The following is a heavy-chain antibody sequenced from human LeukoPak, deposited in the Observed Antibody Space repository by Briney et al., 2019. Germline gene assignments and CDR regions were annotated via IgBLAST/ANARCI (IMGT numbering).Heavy chain of an antibody. J-gene: IGHJ4*02. CDR2: INHSGST. CDR3: ARKRPPYFDY. V-gene: IGHV4-34*01. CDR1: GGSFSDYY. Sequence: SETLSLTCAVYGGSFSDYYWNWIRQPPGKGLEWIGEINHSGSTNYNPSLKSRVTISVDTSKNEFPLRLSSVTASDTAVYYCARKRPPYFDYWGQGTLVTVSS.